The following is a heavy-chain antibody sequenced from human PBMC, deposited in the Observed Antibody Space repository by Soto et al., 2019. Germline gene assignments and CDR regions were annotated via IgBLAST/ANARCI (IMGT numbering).Heavy chain of an antibody. Sequence: KPGVSLRLSCVGSGFNFSDSYMSYIRQAPGKGLEWVAYISTLSTYTNYAESVRGRFTVSRDNAQRSLFLQMNSLRADDSAVYFCARHSTLGSGWFDAFDVWGKGTMVTVSS. J-gene: IGHJ3*01. V-gene: IGHV3-11*06. CDR3: ARHSTLGSGWFDAFDV. CDR1: GFNFSDSY. CDR2: ISTLSTYT. D-gene: IGHD6-19*01.